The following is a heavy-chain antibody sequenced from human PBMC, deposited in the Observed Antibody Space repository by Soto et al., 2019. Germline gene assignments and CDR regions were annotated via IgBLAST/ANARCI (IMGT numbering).Heavy chain of an antibody. CDR2: IIPIFGTA. Sequence: GASVTVSCTDSGGTFISYASSWVQQALGQGLEWMGGIIPIFGTANYAQKFQGRVTITADESTSTAYMELSSLRSEDTAVYYCARGGSSSWRYYFDYWGQGTLVTVSS. CDR3: ARGGSSSWRYYFDY. CDR1: GGTFISYA. D-gene: IGHD6-13*01. J-gene: IGHJ4*02. V-gene: IGHV1-69*01.